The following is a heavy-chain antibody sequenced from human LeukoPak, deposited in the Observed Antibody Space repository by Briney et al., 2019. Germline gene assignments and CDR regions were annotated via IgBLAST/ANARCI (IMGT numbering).Heavy chain of an antibody. CDR3: AREVQHYAGSVYDHDDFDI. V-gene: IGHV4-34*01. D-gene: IGHD3-22*01. CDR1: GGSFSGHY. CDR2: INHSGST. J-gene: IGHJ3*02. Sequence: TSETLSLTCAVYGGSFSGHYWSWIRQPPGKGLEWIGEINHSGSTNYNPSLKSRVTILVDTSKNQFSLKLSSVTAADTAVYYCAREVQHYAGSVYDHDDFDIWGQGTMVTVSS.